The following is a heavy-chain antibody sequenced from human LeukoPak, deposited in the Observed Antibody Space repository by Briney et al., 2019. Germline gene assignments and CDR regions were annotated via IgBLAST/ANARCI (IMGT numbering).Heavy chain of an antibody. V-gene: IGHV5-51*01. D-gene: IGHD4-11*01. Sequence: GESLKISCKGSGYSFTSYWIGWVRPMPGKGLEWMGIIYPGDSDTRYSPSFQGQVTISADKSISTAYLQWSSLKASDTAMYYCARTYDYSNFPDAFDIWGQGTMVTVSS. J-gene: IGHJ3*02. CDR1: GYSFTSYW. CDR2: IYPGDSDT. CDR3: ARTYDYSNFPDAFDI.